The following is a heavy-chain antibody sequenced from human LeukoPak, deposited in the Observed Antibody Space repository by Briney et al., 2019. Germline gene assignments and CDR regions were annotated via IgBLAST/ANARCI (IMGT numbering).Heavy chain of an antibody. D-gene: IGHD2-15*01. V-gene: IGHV4-59*01. Sequence: SETLSLTCTVSDGSISGYYWSWIRQPPGKGLEWIGHIYDSATTASNPSLKSRVTISVDTSQSQFCLRLSSVTAADTAIYYCARDCGGGCYSGFDYWGQGALVTVSS. CDR2: IYDSATT. CDR3: ARDCGGGCYSGFDY. CDR1: DGSISGYY. J-gene: IGHJ4*02.